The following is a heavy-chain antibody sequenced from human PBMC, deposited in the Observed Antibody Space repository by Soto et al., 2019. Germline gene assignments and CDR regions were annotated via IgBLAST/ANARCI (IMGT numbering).Heavy chain of an antibody. CDR1: GGSISSGGYY. V-gene: IGHV4-31*03. CDR2: IYYSGST. CDR3: ARSPRFYDSSGYYYRDYFDY. Sequence: PSETLSLTCTVSGGSISSGGYYWSWIRQHPGKGLEWIGYIYYSGSTYYNPSLKSRVTISVDTSKNQFSLKLSSVTAADTAVYYCARSPRFYDSSGYYYRDYFDYWGQGTLVTVSS. J-gene: IGHJ4*02. D-gene: IGHD3-22*01.